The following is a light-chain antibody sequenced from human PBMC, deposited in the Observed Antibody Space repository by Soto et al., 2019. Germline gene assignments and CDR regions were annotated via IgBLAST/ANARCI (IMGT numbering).Light chain of an antibody. Sequence: QSALTQPPSASGTPGQRVTISCSGSNSNVGRNTVNWFQHLPGTAPKLLIYSFNQRPSGVPDRFSGSKSGTSASLAIRGLQFEDEADYYCAAWDDSLNGYVFGTGTKLTVL. CDR1: NSNVGRNT. V-gene: IGLV1-44*01. CDR3: AAWDDSLNGYV. J-gene: IGLJ1*01. CDR2: SFN.